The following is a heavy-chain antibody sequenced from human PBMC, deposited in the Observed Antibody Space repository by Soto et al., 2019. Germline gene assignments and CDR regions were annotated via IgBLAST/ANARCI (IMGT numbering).Heavy chain of an antibody. Sequence: APAKVSSKASGYTFTSYAINWVRQAPGQGLEWMGGIIPIFGTANYAQKFQGRVTITADESTSTAYMELSSLRSEDTAVYYCASSVGKYYYYGMDVWGQGTTVTVSS. CDR1: GYTFTSYA. V-gene: IGHV1-69*13. CDR3: ASSVGKYYYYGMDV. CDR2: IIPIFGTA. J-gene: IGHJ6*02. D-gene: IGHD1-26*01.